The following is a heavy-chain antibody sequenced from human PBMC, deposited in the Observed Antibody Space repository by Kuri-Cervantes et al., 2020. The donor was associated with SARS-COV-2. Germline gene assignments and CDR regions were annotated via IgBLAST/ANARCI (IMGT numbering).Heavy chain of an antibody. Sequence: ESLEIPRTVPGGSISRYFWSWIRQPPGQGLGWIGYIYSSGSTNYNPSLKSRVTIPVDTSKNQFSLKLSSVTAADTAVYYCARAEHYYYDSSGFSHYFDYWGQGTRVTVSS. CDR2: IYSSGST. CDR1: GGSISRYF. J-gene: IGHJ4*02. V-gene: IGHV4-59*01. CDR3: ARAEHYYYDSSGFSHYFDY. D-gene: IGHD3-22*01.